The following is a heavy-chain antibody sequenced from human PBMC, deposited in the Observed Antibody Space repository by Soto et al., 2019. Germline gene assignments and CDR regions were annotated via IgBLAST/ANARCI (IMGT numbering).Heavy chain of an antibody. D-gene: IGHD3-16*02. CDR1: GYIFAGYY. Sequence: QVQLVQSGAEVKMPGASVKVSCKASGYIFAGYYMAWVRQAPGQGLEWMGWINPNGGATDYPPQFQDRVTMTRDMSITTAYMDLTRLTSDDTAVYYCARVGYYAYVWGSYGLAHWGQGTLITVSS. J-gene: IGHJ4*02. V-gene: IGHV1-2*02. CDR3: ARVGYYAYVWGSYGLAH. CDR2: INPNGGAT.